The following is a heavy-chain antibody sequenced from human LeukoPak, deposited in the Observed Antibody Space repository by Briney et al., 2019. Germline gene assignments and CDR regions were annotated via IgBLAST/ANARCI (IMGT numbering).Heavy chain of an antibody. V-gene: IGHV3-74*01. Sequence: PGGSLRLSCAASGFTFSSYWMHWVRQAQGKGLVWVSRINSDGSSTSYADSVKGRFTISRDNAKNTLYLQMNSLRAEDTAVYYCARDLITPTAMVTGGFDYWGQGTLVTDSS. CDR1: GFTFSSYW. CDR3: ARDLITPTAMVTGGFDY. J-gene: IGHJ4*02. D-gene: IGHD5-18*01. CDR2: INSDGSST.